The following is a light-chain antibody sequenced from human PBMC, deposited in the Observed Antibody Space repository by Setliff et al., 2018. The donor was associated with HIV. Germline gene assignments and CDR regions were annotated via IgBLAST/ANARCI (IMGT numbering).Light chain of an antibody. CDR2: KAS. Sequence: DTQMTQSPSTLSASVGDRVIITCRASQSIKSWLAWFQHKPGKAPKILIYKASYLESGVPSRFSGSGSGTEFTLTISNLQPDDLATYFCQQYNSYPLTFGGGTKVDIK. V-gene: IGKV1-5*03. CDR1: QSIKSW. J-gene: IGKJ4*01. CDR3: QQYNSYPLT.